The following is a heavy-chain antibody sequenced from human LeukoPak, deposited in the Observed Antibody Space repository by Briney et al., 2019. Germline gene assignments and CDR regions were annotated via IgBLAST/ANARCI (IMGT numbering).Heavy chain of an antibody. J-gene: IGHJ4*02. Sequence: QPGGSLRLSCAASGFSVNNNYVDWVRQAPEKGLEWVSSMDNFAITYYADSVQGRFTISRDSSRNTVFLQMNSLRVEDTAVYYCAGGNYYGSGAHPGYLAYWGLGTLVTVSS. D-gene: IGHD3-10*01. CDR3: AGGNYYGSGAHPGYLAY. CDR1: GFSVNNNY. V-gene: IGHV3-53*01. CDR2: MDNFAIT.